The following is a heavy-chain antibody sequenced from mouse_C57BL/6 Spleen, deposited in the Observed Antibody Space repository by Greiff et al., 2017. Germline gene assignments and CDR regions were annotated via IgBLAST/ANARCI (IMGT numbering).Heavy chain of an antibody. CDR1: GFTFSSYG. V-gene: IGHV5-6*01. Sequence: EVNVVESGGDLVKPGGSLKLSCAASGFTFSSYGMSWVRQTPDKRLEWVATISSGGSYTYYPDSVKGRFTISRDNAKNTLYLQMSSLKSEDTAMYYCARHTTVVATEDAMDYWGQGTSVTVSS. D-gene: IGHD1-1*01. CDR3: ARHTTVVATEDAMDY. CDR2: ISSGGSYT. J-gene: IGHJ4*01.